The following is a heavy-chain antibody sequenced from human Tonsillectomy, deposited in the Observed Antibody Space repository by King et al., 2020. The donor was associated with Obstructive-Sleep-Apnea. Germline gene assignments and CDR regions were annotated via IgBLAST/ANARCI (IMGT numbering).Heavy chain of an antibody. CDR3: ARDKYSDYPLLYYSMDV. CDR1: GFTFNAFA. CDR2: ISDDGNNE. Sequence: VQLVESGGGVVQPGRTLRLSGAASGFTFNAFAMHWVRQAPGKGLEWVAIISDDGNNEYFTEPGKGRFRIARDNSKNRLYLQMDILRAEDTAVYFCARDKYSDYPLLYYSMDVWGQGTTVTVSS. J-gene: IGHJ6*02. D-gene: IGHD5-12*01. V-gene: IGHV3-30*04.